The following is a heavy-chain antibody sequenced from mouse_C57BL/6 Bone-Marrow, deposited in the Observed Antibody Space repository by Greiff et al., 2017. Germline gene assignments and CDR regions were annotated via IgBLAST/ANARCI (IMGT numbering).Heavy chain of an antibody. Sequence: VQLQQSGAELAKPGASVKLSCKASGYTFTSYWMHWVKQRPGQGLEWIGYINPSSGYTKYNQKFKDKATVTADKSSSTAYMQLSSLTYEDSAVYYCARRDDYRLFAYWGQGTLVTVSA. J-gene: IGHJ3*01. V-gene: IGHV1-7*01. CDR2: INPSSGYT. CDR3: ARRDDYRLFAY. CDR1: GYTFTSYW. D-gene: IGHD2-4*01.